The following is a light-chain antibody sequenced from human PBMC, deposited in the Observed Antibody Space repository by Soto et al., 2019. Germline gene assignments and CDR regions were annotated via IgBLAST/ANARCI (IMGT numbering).Light chain of an antibody. V-gene: IGKV3-20*01. CDR2: EVS. CDR1: QSITNNY. Sequence: EIVLTQSPGTLSLSPGERVTLYCRASQSITNNYLAWFQRKPGQAPRLVIYEVSRRATGIPGRFSGAGSGTDFTLTIGRLEPEDLAVYYCHQYGYSPLTFGGGTKVEIK. CDR3: HQYGYSPLT. J-gene: IGKJ4*01.